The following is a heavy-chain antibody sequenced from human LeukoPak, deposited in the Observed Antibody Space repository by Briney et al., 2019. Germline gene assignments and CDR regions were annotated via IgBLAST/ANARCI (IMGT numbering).Heavy chain of an antibody. CDR1: VYTFTGYY. J-gene: IGHJ4*02. CDR2: VNPNSGGT. V-gene: IGHV1-2*02. Sequence: ASVKVSCKASVYTFTGYYMHWVRQAPGQGLEWMGWVNPNSGGTKYAQKFQGRVTMTRDMSISTAYMELSRLRPDDTTVYYCARGRSGELTWAFTLDSWGQGTLVTVSS. CDR3: ARGRSGELTWAFTLDS. D-gene: IGHD3-10*01.